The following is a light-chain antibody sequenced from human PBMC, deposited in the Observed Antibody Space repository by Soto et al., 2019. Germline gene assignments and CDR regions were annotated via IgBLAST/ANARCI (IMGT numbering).Light chain of an antibody. CDR3: QSYDSSLSGSYVI. J-gene: IGLJ2*01. Sequence: QAVLTQPPSVSGAPGQRVTISCTGSSSNIGAGYDVHWYQQLPGTAPKLLIYGNFNRPSGVPDRFSGSKSGTSASLAITGLQAEDEADYYCQSYDSSLSGSYVIFGGGTKLTVL. CDR1: SSNIGAGYD. CDR2: GNF. V-gene: IGLV1-40*01.